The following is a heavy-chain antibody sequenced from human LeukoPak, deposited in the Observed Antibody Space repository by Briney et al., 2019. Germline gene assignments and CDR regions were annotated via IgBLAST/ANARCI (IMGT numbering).Heavy chain of an antibody. Sequence: SETLSLTCTVSGGSISSYYWSWIRQPPGKGLEWIGYIYYSGSTNYNPSLKSRVTISVDTSKNQFSLKLSSVTAADTAVYYCATGLRGGEFIDYWGQGTLVTVSS. D-gene: IGHD3-10*01. J-gene: IGHJ4*02. V-gene: IGHV4-59*01. CDR1: GGSISSYY. CDR2: IYYSGST. CDR3: ATGLRGGEFIDY.